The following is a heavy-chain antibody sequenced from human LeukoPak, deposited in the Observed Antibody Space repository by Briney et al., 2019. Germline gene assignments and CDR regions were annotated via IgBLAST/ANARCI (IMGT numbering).Heavy chain of an antibody. Sequence: SGGSLRLSCEASGFSISSYLMTWVRQAPGKGLEWVANIKKQGSEKYYVDSVKGRFTIARGNAKNSLYLQMNNLRAEDTAMYYCVRHAYYVFDIWGQGTMVTVSS. CDR2: IKKQGSEK. CDR1: GFSISSYL. CDR3: VRHAYYVFDI. J-gene: IGHJ3*02. V-gene: IGHV3-7*01. D-gene: IGHD3-10*01.